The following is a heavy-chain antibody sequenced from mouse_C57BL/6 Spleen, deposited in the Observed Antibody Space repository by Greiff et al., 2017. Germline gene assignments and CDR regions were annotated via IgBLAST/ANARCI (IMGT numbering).Heavy chain of an antibody. CDR1: GYTFTSYW. V-gene: IGHV1-52*01. CDR2: IDPSDSET. J-gene: IGHJ4*01. Sequence: QVQLKQPGAELVRPGSSVKLSCKASGYTFTSYWMHWVKQRPIQGLEWIGNIDPSDSETHYNQKFKDKATLTVDKSSRTAYMQLSSLTSEDSAVYYCARGGGYDRNYAMDYWGQGTSVTVSS. CDR3: ARGGGYDRNYAMDY. D-gene: IGHD2-2*01.